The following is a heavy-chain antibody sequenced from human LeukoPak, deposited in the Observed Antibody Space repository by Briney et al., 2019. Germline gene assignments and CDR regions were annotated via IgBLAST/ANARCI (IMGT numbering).Heavy chain of an antibody. Sequence: GGSLRLSCAASGFSFSSYEMIWVRQAPGKGLEWLSYISSGGSTIYYADSVRGRFTISRDNAKNSLYLQMNSLRAEDTAVYYCAAAAEYRFDIWGQGTMVTVSS. CDR2: ISSGGSTI. J-gene: IGHJ3*02. CDR3: AAAAEYRFDI. D-gene: IGHD6-25*01. V-gene: IGHV3-48*03. CDR1: GFSFSSYE.